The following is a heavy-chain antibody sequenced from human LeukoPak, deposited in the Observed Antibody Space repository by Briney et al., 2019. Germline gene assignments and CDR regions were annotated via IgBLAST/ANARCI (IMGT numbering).Heavy chain of an antibody. CDR1: GYTFTSYY. D-gene: IGHD6-19*01. J-gene: IGHJ4*02. Sequence: ASVKVSCKASGYTFTSYYMHWVRQAPGQGLQWMGLVNPNSGVTNYAQKFQGRVTMTRDTSTSTGYMELRRLRYDDTAVYYCARDLAVACTPLGNWGQGTLVTVSS. CDR3: ARDLAVACTPLGN. CDR2: VNPNSGVT. V-gene: IGHV1-2*02.